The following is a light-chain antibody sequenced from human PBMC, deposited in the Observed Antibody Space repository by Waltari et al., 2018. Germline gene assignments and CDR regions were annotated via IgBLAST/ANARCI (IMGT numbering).Light chain of an antibody. CDR1: VLAKKY. CDR2: KDN. CDR3: YSAADNNLGV. Sequence: SYELTQPSSVSVSPGQTATITCSGDVLAKKYSRWFQQKPGQAPVLVIYKDNERPSGIPVRFSGSSSGATVTLTISGAQVEDEADYYCYSAADNNLGVFGGGTKLTVL. V-gene: IGLV3-27*01. J-gene: IGLJ3*02.